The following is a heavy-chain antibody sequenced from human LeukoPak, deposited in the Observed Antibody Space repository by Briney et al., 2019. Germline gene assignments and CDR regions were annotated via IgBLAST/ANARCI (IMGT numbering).Heavy chain of an antibody. V-gene: IGHV3-30-3*01. CDR2: ISYDGSNK. Sequence: PGGSLRLSCAASGFTFSSYAMHWVRQAPGKGLEWVAVISYDGSNKYYADSVKGRFTISRDNAKDSLYLQMNSLRAEDTAVYYCARVVAVAGTDYNWFDPWGQGTLVTVSS. J-gene: IGHJ5*02. CDR3: ARVVAVAGTDYNWFDP. CDR1: GFTFSSYA. D-gene: IGHD6-19*01.